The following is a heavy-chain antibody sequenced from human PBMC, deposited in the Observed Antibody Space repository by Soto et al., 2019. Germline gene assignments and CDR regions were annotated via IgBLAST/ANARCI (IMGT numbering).Heavy chain of an antibody. CDR1: GFTFSSYG. CDR3: ARESGWFRAFDI. V-gene: IGHV3-33*01. CDR2: IWYDGSNK. Sequence: SLRLSCAASGFTFSSYGMHWVRQAPGKGLEWVAVIWYDGSNKYYADSVKGRFTISRDNSKNTLYLQMNSLRAEDTAVYYCARESGWFRAFDIWGQGTMVTVSS. J-gene: IGHJ3*02. D-gene: IGHD6-19*01.